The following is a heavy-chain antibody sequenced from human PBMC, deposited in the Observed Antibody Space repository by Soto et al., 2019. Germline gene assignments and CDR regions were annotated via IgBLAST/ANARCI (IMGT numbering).Heavy chain of an antibody. CDR1: GGSISSYY. V-gene: IGHV4-59*01. Sequence: PSETLSLTCTVSGGSISSYYWSWIRQPPGKGLEWIGYIYYSGSTNYNPSLKSRVTIAVDTSKNQFSLKLSYVTAADTAVYYCARGKDRVFDPFGQGTLVTVSS. CDR3: ARGKDRVFDP. CDR2: IYYSGST. D-gene: IGHD2-15*01. J-gene: IGHJ5*02.